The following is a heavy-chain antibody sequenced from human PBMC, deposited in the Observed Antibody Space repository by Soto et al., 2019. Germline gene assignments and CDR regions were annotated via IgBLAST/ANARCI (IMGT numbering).Heavy chain of an antibody. CDR2: ISHDERIK. CDR1: GFTFSDYG. J-gene: IGHJ4*01. CDR3: ARRLEAASSNLLEY. Sequence: QVQLVESGGGVVQPGRSLRLSCAASGFTFSDYGMHWVRQVPGKGLEWVAIISHDERIKYYADSVKGRFTISRDNSNNMLYLQMDSLQTEDTALYYCARRLEAASSNLLEYWGHRTLVTVSS. D-gene: IGHD3-22*01. V-gene: IGHV3-30*03.